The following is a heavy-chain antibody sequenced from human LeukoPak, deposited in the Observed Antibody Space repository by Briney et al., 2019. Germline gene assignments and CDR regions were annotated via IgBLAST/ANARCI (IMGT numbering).Heavy chain of an antibody. CDR2: ISAYNGNT. CDR1: GYTFTSYG. J-gene: IGHJ4*02. V-gene: IGHV1-18*01. D-gene: IGHD3-3*01. Sequence: ASVKVSCKASGYTFTSYGISWVRQAPGQGLEWMGWISAYNGNTNYAQKLQGRVTMTTDTSTSTAYMELRSLRSDDTAVYYCARDRATIFGVVSPFDYWGQGTLVTVSS. CDR3: ARDRATIFGVVSPFDY.